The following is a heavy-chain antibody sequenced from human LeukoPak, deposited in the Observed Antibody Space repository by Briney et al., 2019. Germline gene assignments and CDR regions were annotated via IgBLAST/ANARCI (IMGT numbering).Heavy chain of an antibody. V-gene: IGHV3-7*01. CDR2: IKQDGNEK. CDR1: GFTFSSYS. D-gene: IGHD6-13*01. Sequence: GGSLRLSCAASGFTFSSYSMNWVRQAPGKGLEWVANIKQDGNEKDYVDSVRGRFTISRDNAKNSLYLQMNSLIAEDTAVYYCARDEGYISPTHFDYWGQGTLVTVSS. CDR3: ARDEGYISPTHFDY. J-gene: IGHJ4*02.